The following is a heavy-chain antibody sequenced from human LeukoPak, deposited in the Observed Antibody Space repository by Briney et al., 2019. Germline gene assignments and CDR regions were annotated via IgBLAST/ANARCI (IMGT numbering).Heavy chain of an antibody. D-gene: IGHD4-17*01. CDR3: ANPIYSGDYDQFDY. J-gene: IGHJ4*02. CDR2: ISGSGGST. Sequence: PGGSLRLSCAASGFTFSRYVMSWVRQAPGKGLEWVSSISGSGGSTYYADSVKGRFTISRDNSKNTLYLQMNSLRAEDTAVYFCANPIYSGDYDQFDYWGQGTLVTVSS. V-gene: IGHV3-23*01. CDR1: GFTFSRYV.